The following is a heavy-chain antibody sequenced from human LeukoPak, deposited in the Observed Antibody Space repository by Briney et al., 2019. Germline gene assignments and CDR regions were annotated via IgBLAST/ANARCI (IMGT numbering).Heavy chain of an antibody. Sequence: QASETLSLTCAVYGGSFSGYYWSWIRQPPGKGLEWIGEINHSGSTNYNPSLKSRVTISVDTSKNQFSLKLSSVTAADTAVYYCARVTSEDTVTSPGQNYFDYWGQGTLVTVSS. CDR2: INHSGST. V-gene: IGHV4-34*01. D-gene: IGHD4-17*01. J-gene: IGHJ4*02. CDR1: GGSFSGYY. CDR3: ARVTSEDTVTSPGQNYFDY.